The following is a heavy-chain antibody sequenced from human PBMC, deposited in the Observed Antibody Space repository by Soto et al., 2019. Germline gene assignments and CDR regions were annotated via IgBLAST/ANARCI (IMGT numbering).Heavy chain of an antibody. CDR1: GFTFSSYG. D-gene: IGHD3-22*01. V-gene: IGHV3-33*01. CDR2: IWYDGRNT. Sequence: QVQLVESGGGVVQPGRSLRLSCAASGFTFSSYGMHWVRQAPGKGLEWVAVIWYDGRNTYYADSVKGRFTISRDNSKHTLYLQMNSLRAEDTAVYYCARTAYYYDSSGYYFDCWGQGTLVTVSS. CDR3: ARTAYYYDSSGYYFDC. J-gene: IGHJ4*02.